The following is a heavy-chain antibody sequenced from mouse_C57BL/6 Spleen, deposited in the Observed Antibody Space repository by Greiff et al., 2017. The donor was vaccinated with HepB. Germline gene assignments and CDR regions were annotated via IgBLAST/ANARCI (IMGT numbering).Heavy chain of an antibody. CDR2: IHPNSGST. J-gene: IGHJ1*03. V-gene: IGHV1-64*01. CDR3: AREGHDYHWYFDV. Sequence: QVQLQQPGAELVKPGASVKLSCKASGYTFTSYWMHWVKQRPGQGLEWIGMIHPNSGSTNYNEKFKSKATLTVDKSSSTAYMQLSSLTSEDSAVYYCAREGHDYHWYFDVWGTGTTVTVSS. CDR1: GYTFTSYW. D-gene: IGHD2-4*01.